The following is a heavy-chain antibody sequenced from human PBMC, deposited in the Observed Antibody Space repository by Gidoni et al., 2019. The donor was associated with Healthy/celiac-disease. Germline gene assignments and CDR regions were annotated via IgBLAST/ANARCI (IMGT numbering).Heavy chain of an antibody. J-gene: IGHJ4*02. CDR3: ARWGYQPGGGHFDY. CDR2: ISYDGSNK. D-gene: IGHD2-2*01. V-gene: IGHV3-30*04. CDR1: GFTFSSYA. Sequence: QVQLVESGGGVVQPGRSLRLSCAASGFTFSSYAMHWVRQAPGKGLEWVAVISYDGSNKYYADSVKGRFTISRDNSKNTLYLQMNSLRAEDTAVYYCARWGYQPGGGHFDYWGQGTLVTVSS.